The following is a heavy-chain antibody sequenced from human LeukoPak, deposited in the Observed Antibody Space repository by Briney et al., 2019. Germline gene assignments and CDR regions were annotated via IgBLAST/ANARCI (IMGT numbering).Heavy chain of an antibody. CDR2: IYETGNT. CDR3: ARGERAAAGIFGV. J-gene: IGHJ4*02. Sequence: SETLSLTCGVSDGSIIREGYSWSWIRQPPGKGLEWIGSIYETGNTNYSPSLKSRLTISIDRSKSQFSLRLTSVTAADTAVYYCARGERAAAGIFGVWGQGTLVTVSS. V-gene: IGHV4-30-2*01. CDR1: DGSIIREGYS. D-gene: IGHD6-13*01.